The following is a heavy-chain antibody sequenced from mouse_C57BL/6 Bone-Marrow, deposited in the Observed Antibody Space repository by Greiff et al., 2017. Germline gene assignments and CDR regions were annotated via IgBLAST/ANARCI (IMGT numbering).Heavy chain of an antibody. Sequence: QVQLQQSGPELVKPGASVKISCKASGYAFSSSWMNWVKQRPGKGLEWIGRIYPGDGDTNYNGKFKGKATLTADKSSSTAYMKLSSLTSEDSAVYFCARSSQVKGAMDYWGQGTSVTVSS. V-gene: IGHV1-82*01. D-gene: IGHD1-3*01. J-gene: IGHJ4*01. CDR3: ARSSQVKGAMDY. CDR2: IYPGDGDT. CDR1: GYAFSSSW.